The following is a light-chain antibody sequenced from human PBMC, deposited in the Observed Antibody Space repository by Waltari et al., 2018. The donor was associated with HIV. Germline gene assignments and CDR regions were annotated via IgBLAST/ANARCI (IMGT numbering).Light chain of an antibody. CDR3: QESYTSTRT. CDR1: QTISTF. CDR2: FAS. Sequence: DIQMAQSPSSLSASVGDTVTITCRASQTISTFLNWYQQRPGSAPKLVIYFASSLQSWVPSRFSGSGSGTHFTLTISSLQPEDSATYCCQESYTSTRTFGQGTKVEIK. V-gene: IGKV1-39*01. J-gene: IGKJ1*01.